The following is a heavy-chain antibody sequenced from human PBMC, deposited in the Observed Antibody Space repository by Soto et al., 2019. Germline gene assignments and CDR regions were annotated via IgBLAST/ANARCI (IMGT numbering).Heavy chain of an antibody. V-gene: IGHV3-23*01. J-gene: IGHJ4*02. D-gene: IGHD2-15*01. CDR1: GFTFYTYA. Sequence: EVQLLESGGGLVQPGGSLRLSCTASGFTFYTYAMTWVRQAPGKGMEWVSSITDTGVTTYYADSVKGRFTISRDKSKNTLYLQINSLRTDDSAVYYCANEAPVVMVLFDSWCRGNLVTVAS. CDR3: ANEAPVVMVLFDS. CDR2: ITDTGVTT.